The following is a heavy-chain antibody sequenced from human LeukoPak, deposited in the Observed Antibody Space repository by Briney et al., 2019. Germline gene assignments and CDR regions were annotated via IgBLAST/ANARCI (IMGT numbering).Heavy chain of an antibody. CDR3: ARRKDSSGYYYQYYFDY. CDR1: GFSLSNYW. Sequence: GGSLRLSCAASGFSLSNYWMDWVRQAPEKGLEWVANIKQDGSEKNCLDSVKGRFTISRDNAQNSLYLQMNSLRAEDTAVYYCARRKDSSGYYYQYYFDYWGQGTLVTVSS. CDR2: IKQDGSEK. D-gene: IGHD3-22*01. J-gene: IGHJ4*02. V-gene: IGHV3-7*03.